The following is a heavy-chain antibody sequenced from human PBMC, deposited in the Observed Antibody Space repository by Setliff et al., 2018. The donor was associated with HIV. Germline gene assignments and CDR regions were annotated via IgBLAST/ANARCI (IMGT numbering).Heavy chain of an antibody. CDR3: ARVRTSYNFWVGDVFDP. Sequence: ASVKVSCKASGYNFTNYGINWVRQDPGQGLEWMGWINTNTGYPTYAQAFRGRFVFSLDTSVITAYLEISSLEAEDTAVYFCARVRTSYNFWVGDVFDPWGQGTLVTVSS. D-gene: IGHD1-1*01. CDR1: GYNFTNYG. V-gene: IGHV7-4-1*02. CDR2: INTNTGYP. J-gene: IGHJ5*02.